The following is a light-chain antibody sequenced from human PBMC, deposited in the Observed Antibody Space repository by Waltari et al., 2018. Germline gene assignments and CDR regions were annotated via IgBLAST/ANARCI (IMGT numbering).Light chain of an antibody. CDR2: EGT. Sequence: QSALTQPASVSGSPGQSITISCAGATSDVVTYSLVSWYQQHPGNPPKLMIHEGTQWPSGISNRFSGSNSDNTASLTISGLQFEDEAYYYCCSYAGSSPLFGGGTRVTVL. V-gene: IGLV2-23*01. CDR1: TSDVVTYSL. CDR3: CSYAGSSPL. J-gene: IGLJ3*02.